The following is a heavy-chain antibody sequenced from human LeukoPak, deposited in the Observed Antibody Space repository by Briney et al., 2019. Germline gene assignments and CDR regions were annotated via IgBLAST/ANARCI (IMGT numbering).Heavy chain of an antibody. CDR1: GFTFRNAW. D-gene: IGHD3-22*01. V-gene: IGHV3-15*01. CDR2: IKSKTDGGTT. J-gene: IGHJ6*02. CDR3: TTDYYDSSGLYYYYYGMDV. Sequence: PGGPLRLSCAASGFTFRNAWMSWVRQAPGKGLEWVGRIKSKTDGGTTDYAARVNGRFTISRDDSKNTLYLQMNSLKTEDTAVYYCTTDYYDSSGLYYYYYGMDVWGQGTTVTVSS.